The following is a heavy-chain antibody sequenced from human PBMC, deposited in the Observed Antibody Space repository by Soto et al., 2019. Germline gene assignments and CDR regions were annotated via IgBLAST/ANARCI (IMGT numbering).Heavy chain of an antibody. Sequence: GGSLRLSCAASGFTFSSYGMHWVRQAPGKGLEWVAVISYDGSNKYYADSVKGRFTISRDNSKNTLYLQMNSLRAEDTAVYYCAKGLPPYRYYGMDVWGQGTTVTVSS. CDR3: AKGLPPYRYYGMDV. CDR1: GFTFSSYG. D-gene: IGHD3-16*02. V-gene: IGHV3-30*18. J-gene: IGHJ6*02. CDR2: ISYDGSNK.